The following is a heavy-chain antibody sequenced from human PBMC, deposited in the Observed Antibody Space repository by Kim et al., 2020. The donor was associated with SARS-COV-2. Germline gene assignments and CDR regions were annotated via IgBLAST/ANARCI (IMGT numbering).Heavy chain of an antibody. Sequence: SETLSLTCTVSGGSISSYYWSWIRQPPGKGLEWIGYIYYSGSTNYNPSLKSRVTISVDTPKNQFSLKLSSVTAADTAVYYCARHGRGILLWFGDPDYWGQGTLVTVSS. V-gene: IGHV4-59*08. CDR3: ARHGRGILLWFGDPDY. CDR2: IYYSGST. CDR1: GGSISSYY. J-gene: IGHJ4*02. D-gene: IGHD3-10*01.